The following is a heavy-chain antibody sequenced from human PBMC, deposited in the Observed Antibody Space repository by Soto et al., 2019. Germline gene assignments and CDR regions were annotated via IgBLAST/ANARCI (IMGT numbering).Heavy chain of an antibody. Sequence: NPSETLSLTCTVSGGSISSYYWSWIRQPPGKGLGWIGYIYYSGSTNYNPSLKSRVTISVDTSKNQFSLKLSSVTAADTAVYYCARGPLGGYYFDYWGQGTLVTVSS. D-gene: IGHD2-15*01. J-gene: IGHJ4*02. CDR1: GGSISSYY. CDR2: IYYSGST. V-gene: IGHV4-59*01. CDR3: ARGPLGGYYFDY.